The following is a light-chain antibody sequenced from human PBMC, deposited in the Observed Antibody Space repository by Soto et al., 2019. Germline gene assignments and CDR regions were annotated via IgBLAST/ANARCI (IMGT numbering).Light chain of an antibody. CDR1: QSISSW. CDR2: DAS. V-gene: IGKV1-5*01. CDR3: QQYNSYPL. J-gene: IGKJ1*01. Sequence: DIQMTQSPSTLSASVGDRVTITCRASQSISSWLAWYQQKPGKAPKLLIYDASSLESGVPSSFSGSGSGTEFTLTISSLQPDDFETYYCQQYNSYPLFCQGTKGEIK.